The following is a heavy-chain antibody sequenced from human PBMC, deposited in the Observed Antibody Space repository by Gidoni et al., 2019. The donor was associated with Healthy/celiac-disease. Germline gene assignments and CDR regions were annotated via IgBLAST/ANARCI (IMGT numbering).Heavy chain of an antibody. Sequence: EVQLVESGGGLVQPGGSLRLSCSASGFTFSSYAMHWVRQAPGKGLEYVSAISSNGGSTYYADSVKGRFTISRDNSKNTLYLQMSSLRSEDTAVYYCVNTPGRLLWFGDLPYWGQGTLVTVSS. CDR1: GFTFSSYA. J-gene: IGHJ4*02. CDR2: ISSNGGST. V-gene: IGHV3-64D*09. CDR3: VNTPGRLLWFGDLPY. D-gene: IGHD3-10*01.